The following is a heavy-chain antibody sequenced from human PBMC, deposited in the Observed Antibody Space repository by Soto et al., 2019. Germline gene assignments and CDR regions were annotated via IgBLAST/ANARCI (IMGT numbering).Heavy chain of an antibody. CDR1: GFTFSNAW. Sequence: EVQLVESGGGLVKPGGSLRLSCAASGFTFSNAWMSWVRKAPGKGLEWVGRIKSKTDGGTTDYAAPVKGRFTISRDDSKNTLYLQMNSLKTEDTAVYYCTTGPSVAWFDPWGQGTLVTVSS. D-gene: IGHD5-12*01. CDR2: IKSKTDGGTT. CDR3: TTGPSVAWFDP. J-gene: IGHJ5*02. V-gene: IGHV3-15*01.